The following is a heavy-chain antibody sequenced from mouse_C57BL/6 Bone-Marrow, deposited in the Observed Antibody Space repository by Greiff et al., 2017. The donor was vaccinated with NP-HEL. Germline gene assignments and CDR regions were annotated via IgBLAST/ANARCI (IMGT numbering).Heavy chain of an antibody. J-gene: IGHJ4*01. CDR3: ARSLLLRSRMDY. CDR2: IYPRSGNT. CDR1: GYTFTSYG. V-gene: IGHV1-81*01. D-gene: IGHD1-1*01. Sequence: VQLVESGAELARPGASVKLSCKASGYTFTSYGISWVKQRTGQGLEWIGEIYPRSGNTYYNEKFKGKATLTADKSSSTAYMELRSLTSEDSAVYFCARSLLLRSRMDYWGQGTSVTVSS.